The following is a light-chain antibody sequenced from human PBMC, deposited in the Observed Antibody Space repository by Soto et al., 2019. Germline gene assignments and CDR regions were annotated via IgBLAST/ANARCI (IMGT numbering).Light chain of an antibody. J-gene: IGLJ2*01. CDR3: QTWGSGTVV. CDR2: LNSDGSH. CDR1: SGHSSYA. Sequence: QLVLTQSPSASASLGASVKLTCTLSSGHSSYAIAWHQQQPEKGPRYLMKLNSDGSHSKGDGIPDRFSGSSSGAERYLTISGLQYEDEADYYCQTWGSGTVVFGGGTKLTVL. V-gene: IGLV4-69*01.